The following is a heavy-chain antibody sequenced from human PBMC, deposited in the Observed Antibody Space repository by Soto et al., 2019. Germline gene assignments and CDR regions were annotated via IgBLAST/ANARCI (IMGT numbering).Heavy chain of an antibody. V-gene: IGHV1-2*06. J-gene: IGHJ4*02. Sequence: ASVKVSCKASGYTFNDYYIHWVRQAPGQGLEWMGRINPNGGGTKYAQNFEGRVTITRDTSIATVYMELSSLTSDDTAEYYCARERKYFVSLRPFEFWGLGTRVTVSS. CDR2: INPNGGGT. CDR3: ARERKYFVSLRPFEF. D-gene: IGHD3-9*01. CDR1: GYTFNDYY.